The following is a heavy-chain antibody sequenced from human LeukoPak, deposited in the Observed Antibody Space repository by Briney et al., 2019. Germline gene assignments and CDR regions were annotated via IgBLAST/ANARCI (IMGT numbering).Heavy chain of an antibody. V-gene: IGHV3-48*01. J-gene: IGHJ4*02. Sequence: GGSLRLSCAASGFTFSRYSMNWVSQAPGKGLEWVSYISSSSSTIYNADSVKGRFTISRDNDKNSLYLQMNSPRAEDTAVYYCARDDGGYWGQGTLVTVSS. D-gene: IGHD3-3*01. CDR1: GFTFSRYS. CDR3: ARDDGGY. CDR2: ISSSSSTI.